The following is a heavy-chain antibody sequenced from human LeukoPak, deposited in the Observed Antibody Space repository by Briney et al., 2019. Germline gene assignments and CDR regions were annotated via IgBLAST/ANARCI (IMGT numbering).Heavy chain of an antibody. D-gene: IGHD2-15*01. Sequence: RPGGSLRLSCAASGFTFSSYWMHWVRQAPGKGLVGVSRINSDGSSTSYADSVKGRFTISRDNAKNTLYLQMNSLRAEDTAVYYCARAHCSGGSCYVGFAFDIWGQGTMVTVSS. V-gene: IGHV3-74*01. CDR2: INSDGSST. J-gene: IGHJ3*02. CDR1: GFTFSSYW. CDR3: ARAHCSGGSCYVGFAFDI.